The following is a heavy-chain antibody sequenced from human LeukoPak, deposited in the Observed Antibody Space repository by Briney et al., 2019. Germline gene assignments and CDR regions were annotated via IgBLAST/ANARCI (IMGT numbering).Heavy chain of an antibody. CDR1: GGSFSGYY. J-gene: IGHJ4*02. Sequence: SETPSLTCAVYGGSFSGYYWSWIRQPPGKGLEWIGEINHSGSTNYNPSLKSRVTISVDTSKNQFSLKLSSVTAADTAVYYCARQALSGYHYWGQGTLVTVSS. CDR2: INHSGST. V-gene: IGHV4-34*01. CDR3: ARQALSGYHY. D-gene: IGHD3-22*01.